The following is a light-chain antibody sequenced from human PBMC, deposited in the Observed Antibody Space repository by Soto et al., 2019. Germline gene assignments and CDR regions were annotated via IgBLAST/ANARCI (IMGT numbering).Light chain of an antibody. CDR3: QSYDSSTVV. Sequence: NFMLTQPHSVSESPGKTVTISCTRSSGSIASNYVQWYQQRPGSAPTTVIYEDNQRPSGVPDRFPGSIDSSSNSASFTTSGLKTEDEADYYCQSYDSSTVVFGGGTKLTVL. CDR2: EDN. J-gene: IGLJ2*01. CDR1: SGSIASNY. V-gene: IGLV6-57*04.